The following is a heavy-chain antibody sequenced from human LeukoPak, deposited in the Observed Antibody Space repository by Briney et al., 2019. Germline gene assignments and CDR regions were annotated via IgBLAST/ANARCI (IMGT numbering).Heavy chain of an antibody. J-gene: IGHJ6*03. CDR3: ARGPLNYYYYYMDV. CDR1: GGTFSSYA. V-gene: IGHV1-69*13. CDR2: IIPIFGTA. Sequence: SVKVSCKASGGTFSSYAISWVRQAPGQGLEWMGGIIPIFGTANYAQKFQGRFTITADESTSTAYMELSSLRSEDTAVYYCARGPLNYYYYYMDVWGKGTAVTVSS.